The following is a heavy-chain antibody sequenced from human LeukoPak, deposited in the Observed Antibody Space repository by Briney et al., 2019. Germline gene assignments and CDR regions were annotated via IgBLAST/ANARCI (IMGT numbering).Heavy chain of an antibody. CDR3: APPPVGVDY. CDR1: GFNFSSYG. D-gene: IGHD1-26*01. CDR2: IRYDGSNK. Sequence: GGSLRLSCAASGFNFSSYGMHWLRQAPGKGLEWVAFIRYDGSNKYYADSVKGRFTISRDNSKNTLYLQIIQLRAGAPAVYYCAPPPVGVDYWAQGTVVTVSS. J-gene: IGHJ4*02. V-gene: IGHV3-30*02.